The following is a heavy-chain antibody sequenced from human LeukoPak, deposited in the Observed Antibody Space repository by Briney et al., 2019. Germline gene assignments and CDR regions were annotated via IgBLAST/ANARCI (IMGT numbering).Heavy chain of an antibody. D-gene: IGHD2-2*01. CDR2: INHSGST. CDR3: ARLRCSSTSCYLGYYFDY. J-gene: IGHJ4*02. CDR1: GGSFSGYY. V-gene: IGHV4-34*01. Sequence: PSETLSLTCAVYGGSFSGYYWSWIRQPPGKGLEWIGEINHSGSTNYNPSLKSRVTISVDTSKNQFSLKLSSVTAADTAVYYCARLRCSSTSCYLGYYFDYWGQGTLVTVSS.